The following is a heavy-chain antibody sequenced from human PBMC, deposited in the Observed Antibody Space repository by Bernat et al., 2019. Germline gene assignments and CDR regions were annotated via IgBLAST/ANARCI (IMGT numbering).Heavy chain of an antibody. J-gene: IGHJ5*02. CDR3: ARVRATVTTWWFDP. CDR2: INSDGSST. CDR1: GFTFSSYA. Sequence: EVQLLESGGGLVQPGGSLRLSCAASGFTFSSYAMSWVRQAPGKGLEWVSRINSDGSSTSYADSVKGRFTISRDNAKNTLYLQMNSLRAEDTAVYYCARVRATVTTWWFDPWGQGTLVTVSS. D-gene: IGHD4-17*01. V-gene: IGHV3-74*02.